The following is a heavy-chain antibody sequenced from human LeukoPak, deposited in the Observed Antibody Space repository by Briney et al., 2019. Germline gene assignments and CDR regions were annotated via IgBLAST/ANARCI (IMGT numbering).Heavy chain of an antibody. CDR2: IYSGGNT. CDR1: GLTVSSNY. V-gene: IGHV3-53*01. CDR3: ARAPQDGSNWSHYFDH. D-gene: IGHD6-13*01. J-gene: IGHJ4*02. Sequence: GGSLRLSCAASGLTVSSNYMNWVRQAPGKGLEWVSIIYSGGNTHYADSVTGQFTNSRDNSQNTLYLQMNSLRPEDTAVYYCARAPQDGSNWSHYFDHWGRGALVTVSS.